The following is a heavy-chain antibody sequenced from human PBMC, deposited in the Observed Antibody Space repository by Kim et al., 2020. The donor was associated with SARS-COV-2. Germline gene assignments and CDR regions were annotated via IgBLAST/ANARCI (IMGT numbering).Heavy chain of an antibody. CDR2: ISWNSGSI. V-gene: IGHV3-9*01. J-gene: IGHJ4*02. Sequence: GGSLKLSCAASGFTFGDYAMHWVRQAPGKGLEWVSGISWNSGSIGYADSVKGRFTISRDNAKNSLYLQMNSLRAEDTALYYCAKFDEPSQGRWLQLLDGPTDYWGQGTLVTVSS. D-gene: IGHD5-12*01. CDR3: AKFDEPSQGRWLQLLDGPTDY. CDR1: GFTFGDYA.